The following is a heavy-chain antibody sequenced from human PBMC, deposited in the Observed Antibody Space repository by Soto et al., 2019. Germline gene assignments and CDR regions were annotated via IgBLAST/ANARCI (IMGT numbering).Heavy chain of an antibody. CDR2: IIPIFGTA. D-gene: IGHD2-15*01. CDR3: AREGVGGGWFNA. Sequence: QVQLVQSGAEVKKPGSSVKVSCKASGGTLSSYVINWVRQAPGQGLEWMGDIIPIFGTAKYAQKFQGRVTIIADESTGTVYMELSSLKSEDTAVYYCAREGVGGGWFNAWGQGTLVTVSS. V-gene: IGHV1-69*01. CDR1: GGTLSSYV. J-gene: IGHJ5*02.